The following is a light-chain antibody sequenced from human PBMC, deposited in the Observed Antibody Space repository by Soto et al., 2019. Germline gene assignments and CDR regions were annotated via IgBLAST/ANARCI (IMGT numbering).Light chain of an antibody. V-gene: IGKV3-20*01. CDR2: GAS. CDR1: QSVSNNY. J-gene: IGKJ1*01. CDR3: QQHISSPPT. Sequence: SLLAHAPGTLSLSPGERSTLSYRAGQSVSNNYLAWYQQKPGQAPRLVIYGASSRATGIPDRFSASGSGTDFTLTISRLEPEDFAVYYCQQHISSPPTFGQGTKVDIK.